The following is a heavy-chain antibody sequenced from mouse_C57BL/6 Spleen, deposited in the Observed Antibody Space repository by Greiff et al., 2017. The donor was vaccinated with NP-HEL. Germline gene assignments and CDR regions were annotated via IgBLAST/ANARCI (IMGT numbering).Heavy chain of an antibody. V-gene: IGHV1-82*01. Sequence: QVQLQQSGPELVKPGASVKISCKASGYAFSSSWMNWVKQRPGKGLEWIGRIYPGRGSTNSNEKFKSKATLTVDTSSSTAYMQLSSLTSEDAAVYYCAREGDYYGSDWGQGTTLTVSS. J-gene: IGHJ2*01. D-gene: IGHD1-1*01. CDR2: IYPGRGST. CDR1: GYAFSSSW. CDR3: AREGDYYGSD.